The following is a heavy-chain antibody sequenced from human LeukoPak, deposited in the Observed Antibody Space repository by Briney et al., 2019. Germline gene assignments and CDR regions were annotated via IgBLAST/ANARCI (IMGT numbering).Heavy chain of an antibody. D-gene: IGHD6-13*01. V-gene: IGHV3-23*01. CDR1: GFTFSSYA. Sequence: PGGSLRLSCAASGFTFSSYAMSWVHQAPGKGLEWVSAISGSGGSTYYADSVKGRFTISRDNSKNTLYLQMNSLRAEDTAVYYCAKGEQYSSSCLVDYWGQGTLVTVSS. CDR2: ISGSGGST. CDR3: AKGEQYSSSCLVDY. J-gene: IGHJ4*02.